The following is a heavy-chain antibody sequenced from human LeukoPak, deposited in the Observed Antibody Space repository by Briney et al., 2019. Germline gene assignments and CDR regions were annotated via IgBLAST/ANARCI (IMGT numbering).Heavy chain of an antibody. J-gene: IGHJ4*02. D-gene: IGHD3-16*01. CDR1: GYSFTSQW. V-gene: IGHV5-51*01. Sequence: GESLKISCKVSGYSFTSQWIGWVRQMPGKRLEWMGIIYPGDSDTRYSPTFRGQVTMSADKSITTAYLQWDNLRASDSAIYYCARDKSDSQGVFDFWGQGTLVTVSS. CDR3: ARDKSDSQGVFDF. CDR2: IYPGDSDT.